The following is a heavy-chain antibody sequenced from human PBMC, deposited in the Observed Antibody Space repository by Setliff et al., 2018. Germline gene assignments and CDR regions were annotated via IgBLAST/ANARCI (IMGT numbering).Heavy chain of an antibody. V-gene: IGHV4-61*02. CDR1: GGSITSGSFY. J-gene: IGHJ4*02. CDR3: ARVLCIGGACYSFYFEY. CDR2: IHASGSP. Sequence: SETLSLTCTVSGGSITSGSFYWSWIRQPAGKKLEWIGRIHASGSPDYNPSFKSRVTISRDTSTNQFSLKLNSVTAADTAVYYCARVLCIGGACYSFYFEYWGQGELVTVSS. D-gene: IGHD2-8*02.